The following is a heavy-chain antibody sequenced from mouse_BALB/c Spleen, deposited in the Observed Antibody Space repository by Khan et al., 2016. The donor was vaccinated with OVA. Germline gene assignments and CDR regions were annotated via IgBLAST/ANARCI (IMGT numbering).Heavy chain of an antibody. V-gene: IGHV14-3*02. Sequence: VQLKQSGAELVKPGASVKLSCTASDFNIKDTYIHWVKQRPEQGLEWIGRIAPANGNSKYDPKFQGKATITADTPSNTSYLQLSSLTSEDTAVYYCARPSYGPRNFDVWGAGTTVTVSS. CDR1: DFNIKDTY. J-gene: IGHJ1*01. D-gene: IGHD1-1*02. CDR3: ARPSYGPRNFDV. CDR2: IAPANGNS.